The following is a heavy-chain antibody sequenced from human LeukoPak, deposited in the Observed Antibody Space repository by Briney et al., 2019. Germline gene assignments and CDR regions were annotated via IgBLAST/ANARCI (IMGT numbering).Heavy chain of an antibody. J-gene: IGHJ4*02. V-gene: IGHV4-4*07. CDR2: MYTNGES. D-gene: IGHD3-16*01. Sequence: SETLSLICTVSRGSINNQYWSWIRQPAAKGLEWIGRMYTNGESDYNPSLKSRVAMSVDTSKSQYSLKLNYMTAADTALYYCARGYYGGAVDSWGQGILVIVSS. CDR1: RGSINNQY. CDR3: ARGYYGGAVDS.